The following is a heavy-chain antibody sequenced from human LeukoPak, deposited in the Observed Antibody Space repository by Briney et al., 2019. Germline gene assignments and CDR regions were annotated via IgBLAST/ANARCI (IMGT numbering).Heavy chain of an antibody. J-gene: IGHJ3*02. D-gene: IGHD3-22*01. Sequence: ASVKVSCKASGGTVSSYAISWVRQAPGQGLEWMGGIIPIFGTAKYAQKFQGRVTITADESTSTAYMELSSLRSEDTAVYYCATTYYYDRWGRAFDIWGQGTMVTVSS. CDR2: IIPIFGTA. CDR3: ATTYYYDRWGRAFDI. V-gene: IGHV1-69*13. CDR1: GGTVSSYA.